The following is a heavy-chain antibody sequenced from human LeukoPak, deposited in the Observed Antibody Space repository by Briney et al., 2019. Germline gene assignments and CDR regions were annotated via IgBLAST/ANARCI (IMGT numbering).Heavy chain of an antibody. CDR2: IYSDGTST. Sequence: PGGSLRLSCAASGFIFSSYEMHWVRQAPGKGLVWVSRIYSDGTSTTYAASVKGRFSISRDNAKNTLYLQMNSLKTEDTAVYYCTIQVVATRGYYGMDVWGQGTTVTVSS. J-gene: IGHJ6*02. CDR3: TIQVVATRGYYGMDV. V-gene: IGHV3-74*01. CDR1: GFIFSSYE. D-gene: IGHD5-12*01.